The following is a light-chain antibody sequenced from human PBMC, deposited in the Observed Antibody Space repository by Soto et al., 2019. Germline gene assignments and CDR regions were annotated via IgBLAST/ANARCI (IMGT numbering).Light chain of an antibody. CDR2: GAS. J-gene: IGKJ4*01. Sequence: EIVLTQSPGTLSLSPEERATLSCRTTQSVSSSYLAWYQQNPGQAPRLLIYGASSRATGIPDRFSGSGSGTDFTLTISRLEPEDVALYFCQQYGSSPLTLGGGTKVDIK. CDR1: QSVSSSY. V-gene: IGKV3-20*01. CDR3: QQYGSSPLT.